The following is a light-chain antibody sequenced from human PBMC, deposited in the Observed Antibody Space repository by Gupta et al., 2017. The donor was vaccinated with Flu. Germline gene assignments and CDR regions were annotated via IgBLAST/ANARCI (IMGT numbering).Light chain of an antibody. CDR2: RAS. Sequence: DRVTITCRASQSISNYLNWYQKTPWEAPKLLVYRASSLQSGVPSRFSGSGSGTDFTLTISSLQPEDCASYFCLQSYSTPLLTFGPGTKVDIK. CDR1: QSISNY. CDR3: LQSYSTPLLT. J-gene: IGKJ3*01. V-gene: IGKV1-39*01.